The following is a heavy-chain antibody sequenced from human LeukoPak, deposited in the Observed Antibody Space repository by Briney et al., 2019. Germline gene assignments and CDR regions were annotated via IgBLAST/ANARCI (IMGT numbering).Heavy chain of an antibody. CDR2: ISGSGGST. D-gene: IGHD6-13*01. J-gene: IGHJ6*02. CDR1: GFTFSSYA. CDR3: ARDFQQLGRYYYYGMDV. Sequence: PGGSLRLSCAASGFTFSSYAMSWVRQAPGKGLEWVSAISGSGGSTYYADSVKGRFTISRDNSKNTLYLQMNSLRAEDTAVYYCARDFQQLGRYYYYGMDVWGQGTTVTVSS. V-gene: IGHV3-23*01.